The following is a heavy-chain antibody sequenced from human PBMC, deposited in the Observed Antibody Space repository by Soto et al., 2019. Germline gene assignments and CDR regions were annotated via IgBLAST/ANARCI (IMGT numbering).Heavy chain of an antibody. CDR3: ARPYSGGPNDPFDV. CDR1: GYSFTSYW. J-gene: IGHJ3*01. Sequence: PGESLKISCKASGYSFTSYWIAWVRQMSGKGLELMGIIYPGDSDIKYRPSFRGLVTISADKSLTTAYLQWSSLNASDTAMYYCARPYSGGPNDPFDVWGQGTMVTVSS. V-gene: IGHV5-51*01. D-gene: IGHD1-26*01. CDR2: IYPGDSDI.